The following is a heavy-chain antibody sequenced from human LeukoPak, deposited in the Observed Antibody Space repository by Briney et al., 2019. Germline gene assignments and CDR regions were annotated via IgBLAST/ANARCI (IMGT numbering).Heavy chain of an antibody. CDR2: IYYSGST. CDR1: GGSISSSSYY. J-gene: IGHJ4*02. D-gene: IGHD4-23*01. V-gene: IGHV4-39*07. Sequence: SETLSLTCTVSGGSISSSSYYWGWIRQPPGKGLEWIGSIYYSGSTYYNPSLKSRVTIPVDTSKNQFSLKLSSVTAADTAVYYCARDRAVVTRYFDYWGQGTLVTVSS. CDR3: ARDRAVVTRYFDY.